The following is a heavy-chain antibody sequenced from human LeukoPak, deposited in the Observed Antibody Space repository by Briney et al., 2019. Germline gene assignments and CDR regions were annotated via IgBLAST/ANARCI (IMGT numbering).Heavy chain of an antibody. CDR3: ASQYSSDWYY. J-gene: IGHJ4*02. V-gene: IGHV3-23*01. D-gene: IGHD6-19*01. CDR1: GFTFTGYA. CDR2: ISAGGENT. Sequence: GGSLRLSCSASGFTFTGYAMSWVRHAPGKGLEWVSAISAGGENTDYADSVKGRFTISRDNSKNTLYLQMNSLRAEDTAVYYCASQYSSDWYYWGQGTLVTVSS.